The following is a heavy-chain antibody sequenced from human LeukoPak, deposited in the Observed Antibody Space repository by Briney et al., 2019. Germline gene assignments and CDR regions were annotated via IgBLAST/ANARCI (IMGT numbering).Heavy chain of an antibody. J-gene: IGHJ4*02. Sequence: GGSLRLSCAASGFTFSSYSMNWVRQAPGKGLEWVSSISSSSSYIYYADSVKGRFTISRDNAKSSLYLQMNSLRAEDTAVYYCARGGGRDGYNTDYWGQGTLVTVSS. V-gene: IGHV3-21*01. D-gene: IGHD5-24*01. CDR3: ARGGGRDGYNTDY. CDR2: ISSSSSYI. CDR1: GFTFSSYS.